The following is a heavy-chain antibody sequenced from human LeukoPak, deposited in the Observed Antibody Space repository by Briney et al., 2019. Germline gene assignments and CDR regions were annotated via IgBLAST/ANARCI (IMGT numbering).Heavy chain of an antibody. CDR2: VYYSGST. V-gene: IGHV4-59*08. D-gene: IGHD1/OR15-1a*01. CDR3: ARSIIGTRSKFDY. CDR1: GGSISSYY. J-gene: IGHJ4*02. Sequence: SETLSLTCTVSGGSISSYYWSWIWQPPGKGLEWIGYVYYSGSTNYNPSLKSRVTISVDTSKNHFSLKLSSVTAADTAVYSCARSIIGTRSKFDYWGQGTLVTVSS.